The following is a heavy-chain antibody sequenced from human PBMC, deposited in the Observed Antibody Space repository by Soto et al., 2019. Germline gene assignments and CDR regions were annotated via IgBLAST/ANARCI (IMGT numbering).Heavy chain of an antibody. V-gene: IGHV3-23*01. CDR2: ISGSGDST. Sequence: EVQLLDSGGGLVQPGGSLRLSCAASGFTFSSYAMSWVRQAPGKGLEWVSVISGSGDSTYYAASVKGRFTISRDNSKNTLYLQMNSLRTEDTAVYYCARRGPGTYFDYWGQGTLVTVSP. D-gene: IGHD6-13*01. CDR3: ARRGPGTYFDY. J-gene: IGHJ4*02. CDR1: GFTFSSYA.